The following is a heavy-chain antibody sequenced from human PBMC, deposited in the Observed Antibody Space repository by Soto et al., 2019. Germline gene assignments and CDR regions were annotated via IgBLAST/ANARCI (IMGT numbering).Heavy chain of an antibody. CDR3: ARIAAAGTESWYYMDV. J-gene: IGHJ6*03. V-gene: IGHV4-39*01. CDR1: GGSISSSSYY. D-gene: IGHD6-13*01. CDR2: IYYSGST. Sequence: SETLSLTCTVSGGSISSSSYYWGWIRQPPGKGLEWIGSIYYSGSTYYNPSLKSRVTISVDTSKNQFSLKLSSVTAADTAVYYCARIAAAGTESWYYMDVWGKGTTVTVSS.